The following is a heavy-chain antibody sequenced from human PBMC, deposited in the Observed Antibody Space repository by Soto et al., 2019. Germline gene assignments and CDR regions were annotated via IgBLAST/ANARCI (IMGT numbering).Heavy chain of an antibody. V-gene: IGHV4-4*02. D-gene: IGHD1-7*01. CDR1: GGSFTSNNC. Sequence: SSETLSLTCAVSGGSFTSNNCWTWVRQPPGQGLEWIGEIYRTGSTNYNPSLKSRVTISLDKSENQFSLKVTSLTAADTAVYYCASRDPGTSVDYWGQGTLVTVSS. J-gene: IGHJ4*02. CDR3: ASRDPGTSVDY. CDR2: IYRTGST.